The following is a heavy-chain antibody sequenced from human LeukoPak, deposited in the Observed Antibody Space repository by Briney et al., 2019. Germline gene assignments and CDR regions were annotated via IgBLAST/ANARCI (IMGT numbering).Heavy chain of an antibody. CDR3: ARVTVTTFSPTDYMDV. CDR1: GFTFSSYE. V-gene: IGHV3-30*04. D-gene: IGHD4-17*01. J-gene: IGHJ6*03. CDR2: ISYDGSNR. Sequence: PGGSLRLSCAASGFTFSSYEMNWVRQAPGKGLEWVAVISYDGSNRYYADSVKGRFTISRDNAKNSLYLQMNSLRAEDTAVYYCARVTVTTFSPTDYMDVWGKGTMVTISS.